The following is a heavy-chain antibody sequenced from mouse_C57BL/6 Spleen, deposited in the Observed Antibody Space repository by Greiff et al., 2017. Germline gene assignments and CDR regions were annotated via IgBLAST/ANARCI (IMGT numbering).Heavy chain of an antibody. V-gene: IGHV5-16*01. CDR2: INYDVSST. D-gene: IGHD2-1*01. J-gene: IGHJ4*01. Sequence: EVMLVASEGGLVQPGSSMKLSCTASGFTFSDSYMAWVRPVPDKGLEWVANINYDVSSTYSLDPLNSPFIISRDNAKNILYLQMSSLKSEDPATYYCARDPRGNYGYAMDYWGQGTSVTVSS. CDR3: ARDPRGNYGYAMDY. CDR1: GFTFSDSY.